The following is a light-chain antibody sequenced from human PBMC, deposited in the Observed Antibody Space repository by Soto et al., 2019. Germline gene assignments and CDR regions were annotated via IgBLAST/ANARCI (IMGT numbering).Light chain of an antibody. CDR2: GSS. J-gene: IGKJ4*01. Sequence: EVVLTQSPGTLSLSPGERATLSCRASQSVSNNYFAWYQQKPGQAPRLLIFGSSDRATGIPDRFSGSGSGTDFTLTISRLEPEDFAVYYCQQYNVWPLTFGGGTKVEFK. CDR1: QSVSNNY. CDR3: QQYNVWPLT. V-gene: IGKV3-20*01.